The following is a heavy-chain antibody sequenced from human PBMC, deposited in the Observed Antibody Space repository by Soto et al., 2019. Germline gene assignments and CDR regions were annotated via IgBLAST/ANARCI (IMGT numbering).Heavy chain of an antibody. V-gene: IGHV4-39*01. CDR2: IYYGGST. D-gene: IGHD1-26*01. CDR1: GGSIISSRYC. Sequence: SETLSLTCTVSGGSIISSRYCWVWIRQPPGKGLDWIGNIYYGGSTYYNPSLKSRVTISVDTSKNQFSLKLSSVTAADSALYYCARHSIVGGTDYYYGMDVWGQGTTVTVSS. J-gene: IGHJ6*02. CDR3: ARHSIVGGTDYYYGMDV.